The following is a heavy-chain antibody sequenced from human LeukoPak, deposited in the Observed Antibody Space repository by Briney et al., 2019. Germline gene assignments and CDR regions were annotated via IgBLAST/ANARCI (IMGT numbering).Heavy chain of an antibody. D-gene: IGHD2-2*02. J-gene: IGHJ6*02. CDR3: ARDGDIVVVPAAINPFYYYYGMDV. V-gene: IGHV1-18*01. Sequence: GASVKVSCKASGYTFTIYGISWVRQAPGQGLEWMGWISAYNGNTNYAQKLQGRVTMTTDTSTSTAYMELRSLRSDDTAVYYCARDGDIVVVPAAINPFYYYYGMDVWGQGTTVTVSS. CDR1: GYTFTIYG. CDR2: ISAYNGNT.